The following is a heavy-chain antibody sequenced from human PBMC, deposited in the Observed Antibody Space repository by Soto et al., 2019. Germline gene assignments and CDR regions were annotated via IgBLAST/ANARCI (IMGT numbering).Heavy chain of an antibody. CDR1: GGSISRSSYY. D-gene: IGHD6-19*01. CDR2: IYYSGST. V-gene: IGHV4-39*01. CDR3: ARASRGWHRCFDP. Sequence: QLQLQESGPGLVKPSETLSLTCTVSGGSISRSSYYWGWIRQPPGKGLEWIGSIYYSGSTYYNPSLKSRVTISVATSNNPFSLKLPSVPAADTAVYYCARASRGWHRCFDPWGQGTLVTVSS. J-gene: IGHJ5*02.